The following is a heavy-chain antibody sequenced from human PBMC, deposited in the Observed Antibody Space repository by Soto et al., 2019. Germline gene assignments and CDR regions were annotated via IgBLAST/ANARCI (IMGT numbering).Heavy chain of an antibody. J-gene: IGHJ6*03. CDR1: GYTFTSYY. CDR3: AKADSNYAGRFSYYYMDV. D-gene: IGHD4-4*01. CDR2: INPSGGST. V-gene: IGHV1-46*01. Sequence: ASVKVSCKASGYTFTSYYMHWVRQAPGQGLEWMGIINPSGGSTSYAQKFQGRVTMTRDTSTSTVYMELSSLRSDDTAVYYCAKADSNYAGRFSYYYMDVWGNGTLVTVSS.